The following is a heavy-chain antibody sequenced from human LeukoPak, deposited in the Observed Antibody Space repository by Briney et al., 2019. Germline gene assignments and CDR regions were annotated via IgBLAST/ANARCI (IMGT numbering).Heavy chain of an antibody. Sequence: ADTLSLPCTASGGPLSSYYWSWIRRPPGGGVEWGGYSYDSGTNNYTPSLKGRVTISVDTSKNQLSLKLSSVTAEDTAVYYCARGVYMAAAKYGYWGQGNLGTVSP. D-gene: IGHD6-13*01. J-gene: IGHJ4*02. CDR2: SYDSGTN. CDR3: ARGVYMAAAKYGY. V-gene: IGHV4-59*07. CDR1: GGPLSSYY.